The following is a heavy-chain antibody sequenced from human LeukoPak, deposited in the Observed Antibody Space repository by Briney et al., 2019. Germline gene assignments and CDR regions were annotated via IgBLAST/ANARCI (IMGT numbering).Heavy chain of an antibody. V-gene: IGHV3-23*01. J-gene: IGHJ4*02. CDR3: AKVGGYSYGYPNYFDY. Sequence: PGGSLKLSCAASGFTFSSYAMSWVRQAPGKGLEWVSAISGSGGSTYYADSVKGRFTISRDNSKNTLYLQMNSLRAEDTAVYYCAKVGGYSYGYPNYFDYWGQGTLVTVSS. CDR2: ISGSGGST. D-gene: IGHD5-18*01. CDR1: GFTFSSYA.